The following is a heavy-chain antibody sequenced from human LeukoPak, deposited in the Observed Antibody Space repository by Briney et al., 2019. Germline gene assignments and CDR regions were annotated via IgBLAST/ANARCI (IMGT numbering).Heavy chain of an antibody. J-gene: IGHJ5*02. CDR1: GFTFSSTA. Sequence: PGGSLRLSCEDSGFTFSSTALTWVRQAPGKGLEWVSSISRSGGGTFYADSVQGRFSISRDNSKNTVNLQMNSLRAEDTAVYYCAKCAGPYSSSCRNWYDPWGQGTLVTVSS. D-gene: IGHD6-13*01. CDR3: AKCAGPYSSSCRNWYDP. V-gene: IGHV3-23*01. CDR2: ISRSGGGT.